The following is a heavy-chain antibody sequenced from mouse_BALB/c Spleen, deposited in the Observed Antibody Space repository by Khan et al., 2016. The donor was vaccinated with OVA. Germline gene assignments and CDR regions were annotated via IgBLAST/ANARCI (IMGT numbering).Heavy chain of an antibody. CDR1: GYSITSDYA. CDR3: AMGRTY. V-gene: IGHV3-2*02. CDR2: ITYSGST. Sequence: VQLKESGPGLVKPSQSLSLTCTVTGYSITSDYAWNWIRQFPGNKLEWMGYITYSGSTSYNPSLQSRISITRDTSTNQFFLQLNFVTTEDTATYFCAMGRTYWGQGTLVTVSA. J-gene: IGHJ3*01. D-gene: IGHD4-1*01.